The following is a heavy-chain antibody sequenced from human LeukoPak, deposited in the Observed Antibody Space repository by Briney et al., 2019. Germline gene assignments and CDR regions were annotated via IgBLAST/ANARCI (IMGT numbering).Heavy chain of an antibody. D-gene: IGHD3-10*01. CDR3: AKRDLTMVRGVIIHYFDY. CDR2: ISGSGGST. CDR1: GFTLSSYS. V-gene: IGHV3-23*01. Sequence: GGSLRLSCAASGFTLSSYSMNWVRQAPGKGLEWVSAISGSGGSTYYADSVKGRFTISRDNSKNTLYLQMNSLRAEDTAVYYCAKRDLTMVRGVIIHYFDYWGQGTLVTVSS. J-gene: IGHJ4*02.